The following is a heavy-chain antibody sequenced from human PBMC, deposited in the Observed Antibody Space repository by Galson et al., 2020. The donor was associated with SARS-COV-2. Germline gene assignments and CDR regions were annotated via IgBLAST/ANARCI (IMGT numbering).Heavy chain of an antibody. J-gene: IGHJ4*02. CDR1: GYSINSGNY. CDR3: ARVFGHHTHLDY. Sequence: SETLSLTCTVSGYSINSGNYWGWIRQPPGKGLEWIGSIYHSESTFYNPSLESRVTIWLDTSKNQFSLKLRSVTAADTAVYDCARVFGHHTHLDYWGQGTLVTVSS. CDR2: IYHSEST. V-gene: IGHV4-38-2*02. D-gene: IGHD3-16*01.